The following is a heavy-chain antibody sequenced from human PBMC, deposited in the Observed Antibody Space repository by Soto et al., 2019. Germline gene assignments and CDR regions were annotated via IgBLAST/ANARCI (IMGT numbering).Heavy chain of an antibody. V-gene: IGHV4-30-4*01. J-gene: IGHJ4*02. CDR2: IYYSWNT. CDR3: AREGGESSDGLYYFDS. D-gene: IGHD3-16*01. Sequence: SETLSLTCTVSGGSTSSDNYWRWIRQPPGKGLEWIGHIYYSWNTDYNPSLKSRLAISIDTSKNQFSLKLSSVTASDTAVYFCAREGGESSDGLYYFDSWGQGSLVTVSS. CDR1: GGSTSSDNY.